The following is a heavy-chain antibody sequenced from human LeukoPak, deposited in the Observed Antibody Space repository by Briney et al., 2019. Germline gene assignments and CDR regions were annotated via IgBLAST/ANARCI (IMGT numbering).Heavy chain of an antibody. CDR3: ARVPLIVGATNYFDY. CDR1: GGTFSSYA. V-gene: IGHV1-69*05. CDR2: IIPIFGTA. Sequence: SVKVSCKASGGTFSSYAISWVRQAPGQGLEWMGGIIPIFGTANYAQKFQGRVTITTDESTSTAYMELSSLRSEYTAVYYYARVPLIVGATNYFDYWGQGTLVTVSS. J-gene: IGHJ4*02. D-gene: IGHD1-26*01.